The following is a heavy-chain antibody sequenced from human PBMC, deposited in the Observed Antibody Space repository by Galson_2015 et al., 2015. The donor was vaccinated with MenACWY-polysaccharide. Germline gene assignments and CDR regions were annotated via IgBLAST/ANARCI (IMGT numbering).Heavy chain of an antibody. CDR2: IYHSGST. CDR3: ARVEKYSGSYYILH. J-gene: IGHJ4*02. V-gene: IGHV4-38-2*01. CDR1: GCSISSGYY. D-gene: IGHD1-26*01. Sequence: GLVKPSETLSLTCAVSGCSISSGYYWGWIRQPPGKGLEWIGSIYHSGSTYYNPSLKSRVTISVDTSRNQFSLKLSSVTAADTAVYYCARVEKYSGSYYILHWGQGTLVTVSS.